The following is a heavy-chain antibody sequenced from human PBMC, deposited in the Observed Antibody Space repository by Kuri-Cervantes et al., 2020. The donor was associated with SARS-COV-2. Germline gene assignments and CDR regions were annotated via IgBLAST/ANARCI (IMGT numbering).Heavy chain of an antibody. CDR1: GGSISSSSYY. CDR3: ARAHRGFDY. Sequence: SETLSLTCTVSGGSISSSSYYWGWIRQPPGKGLEWIGSIYYSGSTYYNPSLKSRVTISVDRSKNQFSLKLSSVTAADTAVYYCARAHRGFDYWGQGTLVTVSS. V-gene: IGHV4-39*07. J-gene: IGHJ4*02. CDR2: IYYSGST.